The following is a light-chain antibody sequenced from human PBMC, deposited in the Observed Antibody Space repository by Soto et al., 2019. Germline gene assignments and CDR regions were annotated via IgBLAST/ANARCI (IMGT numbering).Light chain of an antibody. CDR3: QQYNSYSGYT. CDR1: QSISSW. J-gene: IGKJ2*01. CDR2: DAS. V-gene: IGKV1-5*01. Sequence: DIPMTQSPSTLSASVGDRVTITCRASQSISSWLAWYQQKPGKAPKLLIYDASSLESGVPSRFSGSGSGTEFTLTISSLQPDYFATYYCQQYNSYSGYTFGQGTKLEIK.